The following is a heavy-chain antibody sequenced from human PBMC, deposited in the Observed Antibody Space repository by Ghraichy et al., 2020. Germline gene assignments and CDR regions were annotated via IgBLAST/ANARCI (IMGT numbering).Heavy chain of an antibody. Sequence: GGSLRLSCAASGFDFWAYAMHWVRQSPAKGLEWVAIAGHDGRTQHFADSVRGRFTVSKNNSRNTVDLQMNSLTIEDTAVYYCAGDGSSNGGSSGWFDPWGQGTLVIVSS. CDR2: AGHDGRTQ. CDR1: GFDFWAYA. V-gene: IGHV3-30*04. J-gene: IGHJ5*02. CDR3: AGDGSSNGGSSGWFDP. D-gene: IGHD2-15*01.